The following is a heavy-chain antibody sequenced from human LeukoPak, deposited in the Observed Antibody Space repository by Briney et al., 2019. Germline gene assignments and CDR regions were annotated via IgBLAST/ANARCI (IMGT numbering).Heavy chain of an antibody. D-gene: IGHD6-13*01. CDR1: GFTVSSNY. J-gene: IGHJ4*02. Sequence: PGGSLRLSCAASGFTVSSNYMSWVRQAPGKGLEWVSAISGSGGSTYYADSVKGRFTISRDNSKNTLYLQMNSLTGEDTAVYYCARASSWSLFDYWGRGTLVTVSS. V-gene: IGHV3-23*01. CDR2: ISGSGGST. CDR3: ARASSWSLFDY.